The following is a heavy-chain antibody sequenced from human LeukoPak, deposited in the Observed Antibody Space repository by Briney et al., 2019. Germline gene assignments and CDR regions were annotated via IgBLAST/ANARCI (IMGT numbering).Heavy chain of an antibody. CDR3: ARRSVNWFDP. J-gene: IGHJ5*02. D-gene: IGHD6-19*01. Sequence: SETLSLTCTVSGGSISSYYWIWIRQPPGKGLEWIGYIYTSGSTNYNPSLKSRVTISVDTSKNQFSLKLSSVTAADTAVYYCARRSVNWFDPWGQGTLVTVSS. V-gene: IGHV4-4*09. CDR2: IYTSGST. CDR1: GGSISSYY.